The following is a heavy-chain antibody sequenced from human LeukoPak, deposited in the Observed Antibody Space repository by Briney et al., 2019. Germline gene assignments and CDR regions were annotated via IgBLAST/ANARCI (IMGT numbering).Heavy chain of an antibody. V-gene: IGHV3-21*01. CDR1: GFTFGSYS. D-gene: IGHD5-24*01. J-gene: IGHJ3*02. Sequence: GGSLRLSCAASGFTFGSYSMNWVRQAPGKGLEWVSSISSSSSYIYYADSVKGRFTISRDNAKNSLYLQMNSLRAEDTAVYYCARSRDGYNFADAFDIWGQGTMVTVSS. CDR3: ARSRDGYNFADAFDI. CDR2: ISSSSSYI.